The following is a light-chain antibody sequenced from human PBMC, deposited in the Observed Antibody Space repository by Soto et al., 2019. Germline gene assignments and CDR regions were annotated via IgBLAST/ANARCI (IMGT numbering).Light chain of an antibody. V-gene: IGLV2-14*01. J-gene: IGLJ1*01. CDR2: EVS. CDR1: RSDVGFYNY. Sequence: QSALTQPASVSGSPGQSIAISCTGSRSDVGFYNYVSWYQQHPGEVPKLIIFEVSNRPSGVSNRFSGSKSGNTASLTISGLQAEDEAAYYCSSYTTSSTRVFGTGTKVTVL. CDR3: SSYTTSSTRV.